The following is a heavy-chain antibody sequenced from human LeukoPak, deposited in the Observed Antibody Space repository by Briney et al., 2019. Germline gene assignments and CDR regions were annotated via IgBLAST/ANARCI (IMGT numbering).Heavy chain of an antibody. D-gene: IGHD6-13*01. J-gene: IGHJ3*02. V-gene: IGHV4-4*07. CDR3: ARDSSSSPPLAFDI. CDR2: IYTSGST. CDR1: GGSISSYY. Sequence: PSETLSLTCTVSGGSISSYYWSWIRQPAGKGLEWIGRIYTSGSTNYNPSLKSRVTMSVDTSKNQFSLKLSSVTAADTAVYYCARDSSSSPPLAFDIWGQGTMSPSLQ.